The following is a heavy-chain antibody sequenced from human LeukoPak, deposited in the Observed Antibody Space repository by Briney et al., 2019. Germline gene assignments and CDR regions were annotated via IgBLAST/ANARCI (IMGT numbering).Heavy chain of an antibody. J-gene: IGHJ4*02. D-gene: IGHD3-22*01. V-gene: IGHV4-59*01. Sequence: PSETLSLICTVSGASISSYYWSWIRQPPGKGLEWIGDIYYSGSIKYNPTLKSRVTMSVDTSKNQFSLKLSSVTAADTAIYYCARENPSGYYNRPIDYWGQGTLVTVSS. CDR3: ARENPSGYYNRPIDY. CDR1: GASISSYY. CDR2: IYYSGSI.